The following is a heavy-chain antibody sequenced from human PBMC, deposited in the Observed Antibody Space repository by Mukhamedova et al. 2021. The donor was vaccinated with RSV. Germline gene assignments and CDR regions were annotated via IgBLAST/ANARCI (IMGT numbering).Heavy chain of an antibody. V-gene: IGHV1-18*01. J-gene: IGHJ4*02. D-gene: IGHD6-6*01. Sequence: QAPGQGLEWMGWISAYNGNTNYAQKLQGRVTMTTDTSTSTAYMELRSLRSDDTAVYYCARVGPYSSSFGSGLPTDYWGQGTLVTV. CDR2: ISAYNGNT. CDR3: ARVGPYSSSFGSGLPTDY.